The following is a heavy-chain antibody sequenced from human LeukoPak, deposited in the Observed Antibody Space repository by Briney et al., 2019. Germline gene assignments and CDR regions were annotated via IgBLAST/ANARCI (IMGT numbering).Heavy chain of an antibody. J-gene: IGHJ6*02. Sequence: ASVKVSCKASGGTFSSYAISWVRQAPGQGLEWMGRINPNSGGTNYAQKFQGRVTMTRDTSISTAYMELSRLRSDDTAVYYCARDVGYYDSSGYPRRGYYYYYGMDVWGQGTTVTVSS. D-gene: IGHD3-22*01. V-gene: IGHV1-2*06. CDR1: GGTFSSYA. CDR3: ARDVGYYDSSGYPRRGYYYYYGMDV. CDR2: INPNSGGT.